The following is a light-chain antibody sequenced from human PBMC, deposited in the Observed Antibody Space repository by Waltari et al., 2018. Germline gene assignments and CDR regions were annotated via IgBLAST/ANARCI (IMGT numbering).Light chain of an antibody. J-gene: IGKJ1*01. CDR1: QSVPTNY. CDR2: GAS. V-gene: IGKV3-20*01. CDR3: QQYGSSSWT. Sequence: EIVLTQSPGTLSLSPGERATLSCRAAQSVPTNYLAWYQQKPGQAPRLLFYGASRRATGIQDRFSGSGSGTDFTLTISRLEPEDSAVYYCQQYGSSSWTFGQGTKVEIK.